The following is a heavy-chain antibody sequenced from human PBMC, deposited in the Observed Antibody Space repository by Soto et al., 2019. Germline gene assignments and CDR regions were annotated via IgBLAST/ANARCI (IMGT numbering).Heavy chain of an antibody. V-gene: IGHV4-39*01. CDR1: GGSISSSSYY. CDR3: AGKIQTVRGSGLAGLGDYYYYMDV. J-gene: IGHJ6*03. D-gene: IGHD3-16*01. CDR2: IYYSGST. Sequence: PSETLSLTCTVSGGSISSSSYYWGWIRQPPGKGLEWIGSIYYSGSTYYNPSLKSRVTISVDTSKNQFSLKLSSVTAADTAVYYCAGKIQTVRGSGLAGLGDYYYYMDVWGKGTTVTVSS.